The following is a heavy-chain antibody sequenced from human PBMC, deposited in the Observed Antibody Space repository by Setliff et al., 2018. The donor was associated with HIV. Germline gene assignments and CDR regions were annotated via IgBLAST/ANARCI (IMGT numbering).Heavy chain of an antibody. CDR2: IYYTGNI. D-gene: IGHD2-15*01. V-gene: IGHV4-59*01. J-gene: IGHJ4*02. CDR1: GGLMSGYF. Sequence: SETLSLTCRVSGGLMSGYFWSWVRQPPGKELEWVAYIYYTGNINQNPSLKSRVTISMDSSKRQFYLKLSSLTAADTAVYYCVRGRYCSGSNCPRLDNWGQGILVTVSS. CDR3: VRGRYCSGSNCPRLDN.